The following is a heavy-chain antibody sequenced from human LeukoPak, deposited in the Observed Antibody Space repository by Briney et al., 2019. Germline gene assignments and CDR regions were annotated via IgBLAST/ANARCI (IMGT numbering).Heavy chain of an antibody. CDR3: ARDHEIGGSGPRRGYYYYGMDV. Sequence: GALGPPFGGSGFTFYNFAMDWVRQGPGEGLEWGSTLRGSGGSDFSADSVKGRFTISRDDSKNTLYLQMNSLRAEDTAVYYCARDHEIGGSGPRRGYYYYGMDVWGQGNTVTVSS. J-gene: IGHJ6*02. CDR1: GFTFYNFA. CDR2: LRGSGGSD. D-gene: IGHD3-10*01. V-gene: IGHV3-23*01.